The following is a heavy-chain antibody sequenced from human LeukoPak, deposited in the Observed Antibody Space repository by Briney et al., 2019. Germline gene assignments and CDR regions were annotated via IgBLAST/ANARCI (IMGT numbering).Heavy chain of an antibody. Sequence: GGSLRLSCAASGFTFSSYSMNWVRQAPGKELEWVSSISSSSSYIYYADSVKGRFTISRDNAKNSLYLQMNSLRAEDTAAYYCARDDDFSGFDPWGQGTLVTVSS. CDR3: ARDDDFSGFDP. D-gene: IGHD3-3*01. CDR2: ISSSSSYI. V-gene: IGHV3-21*01. CDR1: GFTFSSYS. J-gene: IGHJ5*02.